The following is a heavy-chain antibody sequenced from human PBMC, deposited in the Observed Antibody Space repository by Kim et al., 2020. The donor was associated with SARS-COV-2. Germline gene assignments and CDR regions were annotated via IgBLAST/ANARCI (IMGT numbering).Heavy chain of an antibody. V-gene: IGHV3-23*01. Sequence: GGSLRLSCAASGFTFSSYAMSWVRQAPGKGLEWVSAISGSGGSTYYADSVKGRFTISRDNSKNTLYLQMNSLRAEDTAVYYCAKDSHAQRRYHWYFDLWGRGTLVTVSS. J-gene: IGHJ2*01. CDR2: ISGSGGST. D-gene: IGHD1-1*01. CDR1: GFTFSSYA. CDR3: AKDSHAQRRYHWYFDL.